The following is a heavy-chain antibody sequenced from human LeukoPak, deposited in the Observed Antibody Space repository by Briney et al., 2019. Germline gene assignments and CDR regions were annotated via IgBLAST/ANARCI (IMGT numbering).Heavy chain of an antibody. CDR1: GGSISSSSYY. CDR2: IYYSGST. CDR3: ARDQWWPNSYYYYGMDV. J-gene: IGHJ6*02. V-gene: IGHV4-39*07. D-gene: IGHD2-15*01. Sequence: SETLSLTCTVSGGSISSSSYYWGWIRQPPGRGLEWIGSIYYSGSTYYNPSLKSRVTISVDTSKNQFSLKLSSVTAADTAVYYCARDQWWPNSYYYYGMDVWGQGTTVTVSS.